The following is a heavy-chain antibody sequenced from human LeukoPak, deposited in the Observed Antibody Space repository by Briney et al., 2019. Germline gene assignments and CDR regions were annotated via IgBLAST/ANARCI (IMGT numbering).Heavy chain of an antibody. CDR2: ILYDDK. Sequence: PGGSLRLSCAASGFTFSSFGMHWVRQAPGRGLEWVALILYDDKYYADSVKGRFTISRDNAKNSLFLQMNSLRDEDTAVYYCARGGYGANDDAFDIWGQGTMVTVSS. D-gene: IGHD4-23*01. V-gene: IGHV3-30*02. CDR1: GFTFSSFG. CDR3: ARGGYGANDDAFDI. J-gene: IGHJ3*02.